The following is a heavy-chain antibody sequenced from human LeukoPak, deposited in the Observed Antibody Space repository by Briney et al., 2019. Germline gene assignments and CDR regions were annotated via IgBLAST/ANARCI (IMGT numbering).Heavy chain of an antibody. CDR1: GSTVKRNY. D-gene: IGHD3-22*01. V-gene: IGHV3-66*02. CDR2: IYSGGGT. Sequence: GGSLRLSCAVSGSTVKRNYMSWARQAPGKGLEWVSVIYSGGGTYYADSVKGRFTISRDNSKNTVYLQMNNLRPEDTAVYYCARLDDSNSRRPENDASDVWGQGTTVTVSS. J-gene: IGHJ3*01. CDR3: ARLDDSNSRRPENDASDV.